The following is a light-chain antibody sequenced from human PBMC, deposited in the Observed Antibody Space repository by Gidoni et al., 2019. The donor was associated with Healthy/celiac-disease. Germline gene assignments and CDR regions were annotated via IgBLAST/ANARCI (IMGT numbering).Light chain of an antibody. CDR2: GAS. Sequence: EIVMTQSPATLSVSPGERATLSCRASQSVNSNLAWYQQKPGQAPRLLIHGASTRATGITARFSGSGSGTEFTLTISSLQSEDSAVYYCQQHNSWRRTFGQGTKVEIK. CDR1: QSVNSN. J-gene: IGKJ1*01. V-gene: IGKV3-15*01. CDR3: QQHNSWRRT.